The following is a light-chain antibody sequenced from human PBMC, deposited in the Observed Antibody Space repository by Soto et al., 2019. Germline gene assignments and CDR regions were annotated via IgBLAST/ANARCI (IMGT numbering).Light chain of an antibody. CDR2: EVS. V-gene: IGLV2-23*02. J-gene: IGLJ2*01. Sequence: QSALTQPASVSGSPGQSITISCTGTSSDVGSYNLVSWYQQHPGKAPKLMIYEVSKRSSGVSNRFSGSKSGNTASLTISGPQAEDEADYYCCSYAGSSTFVVFGGGTKLTVL. CDR1: SSDVGSYNL. CDR3: CSYAGSSTFVV.